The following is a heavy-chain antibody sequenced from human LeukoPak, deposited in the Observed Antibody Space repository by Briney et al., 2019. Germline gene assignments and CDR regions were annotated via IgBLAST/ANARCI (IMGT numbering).Heavy chain of an antibody. Sequence: SVKVSCKASGGTFSSYAISWVRQAPGQGLEWMGGIIPIFGTANYAQKFQGRVTITADESTSTAYMELSSLRPEDTAVYYCARQKGTTGAFDIWGQGTMVTVSS. CDR3: ARQKGTTGAFDI. CDR2: IIPIFGTA. J-gene: IGHJ3*02. CDR1: GGTFSSYA. V-gene: IGHV1-69*01. D-gene: IGHD1-1*01.